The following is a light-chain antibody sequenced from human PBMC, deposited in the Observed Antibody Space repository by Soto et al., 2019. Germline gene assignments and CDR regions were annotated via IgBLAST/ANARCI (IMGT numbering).Light chain of an antibody. V-gene: IGLV1-47*01. CDR3: AAWADSLSGLVV. CDR1: SSNIGSNY. J-gene: IGLJ2*01. CDR2: RNN. Sequence: QSVLTQPPSASGTPGQRVTISCSGSSSNIGSNYVYWYPQLPGTAPKLLIYRNNQRPSGVPDRFSGSTSGTSASLAISGLRSEDEADYYCAAWADSLSGLVVFGGGTKLTVL.